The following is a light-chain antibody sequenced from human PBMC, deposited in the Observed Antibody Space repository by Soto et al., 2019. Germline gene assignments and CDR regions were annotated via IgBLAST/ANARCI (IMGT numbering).Light chain of an antibody. CDR1: SSDVGGYNF. J-gene: IGLJ3*02. CDR2: EVN. CDR3: SSYTFSSTLVV. V-gene: IGLV2-14*01. Sequence: QSALTQPASVSGSPGQSITTSCTGTSSDVGGYNFVSWYQQHPGKAPRLMIFEVNNRPSGVSDRFSGSKSGNTASLTISGLQAEDEADYYCSSYTFSSTLVVFGGGTQLTVL.